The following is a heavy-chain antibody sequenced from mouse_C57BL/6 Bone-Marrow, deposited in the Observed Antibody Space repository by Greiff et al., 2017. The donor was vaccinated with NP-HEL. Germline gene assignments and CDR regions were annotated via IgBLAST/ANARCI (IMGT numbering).Heavy chain of an antibody. Sequence: DVMLVESGGGLVQPGGSLSLSCAASGFTFTDYYMSWVRQPPGKALEWLVFIRNKANGYTTEYSASVKGRFTISRDNSQSILYLQMNALRAEDSATYYCARSIYYDYADDPFDAMDYWGQGSSVTVSS. J-gene: IGHJ4*01. CDR2: IRNKANGYTT. CDR3: ARSIYYDYADDPFDAMDY. D-gene: IGHD2-4*01. CDR1: GFTFTDYY. V-gene: IGHV7-3*01.